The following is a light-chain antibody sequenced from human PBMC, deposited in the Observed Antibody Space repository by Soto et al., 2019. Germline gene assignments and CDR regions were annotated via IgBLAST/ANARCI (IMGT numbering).Light chain of an antibody. CDR1: QSISSSF. CDR3: QQYDNSPIT. CDR2: GAS. V-gene: IGKV3-20*01. J-gene: IGKJ5*01. Sequence: EIVLTQSPGILSLSPGERASLSCRASQSISSSFLAWYQQKPGQAPRLLIYGASSRATGIPDRFSGTGSKTDFTLTISRLEPEDFAVYYCQQYDNSPITFGQGTRLEIK.